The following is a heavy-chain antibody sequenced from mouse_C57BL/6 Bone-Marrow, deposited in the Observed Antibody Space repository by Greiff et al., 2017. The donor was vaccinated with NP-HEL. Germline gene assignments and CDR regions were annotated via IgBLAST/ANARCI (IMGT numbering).Heavy chain of an antibody. CDR2: INYDGSST. Sequence: EVKVVESEGGLVQPGSSMKLSCTASGFTFSDYYMAWVRQVPEKGLEWVANINYDGSSTYYLDYLKSRFIISRDNAKNILYLQMSSLKSEDTATYYCARDGSSYWYFDVWGTGTTVTVSS. CDR1: GFTFSDYY. CDR3: ARDGSSYWYFDV. V-gene: IGHV5-16*01. D-gene: IGHD1-1*01. J-gene: IGHJ1*03.